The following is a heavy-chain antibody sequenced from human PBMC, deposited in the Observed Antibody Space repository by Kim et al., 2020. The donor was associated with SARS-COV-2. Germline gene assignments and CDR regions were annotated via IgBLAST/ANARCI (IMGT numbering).Heavy chain of an antibody. CDR3: ARGARYYDSSGYPTSYYYYGMDV. D-gene: IGHD3-22*01. J-gene: IGHJ6*02. Sequence: SETLSLTCAVYGGSFSGYYWSWIRQPPGKGLEWIGEINHSGSTNYNPSLKSRVTISVDTSKNQFSLKLSSVTAADTAVYYCARGARYYDSSGYPTSYYYYGMDVWGQGTTVTVSS. CDR2: INHSGST. CDR1: GGSFSGYY. V-gene: IGHV4-34*01.